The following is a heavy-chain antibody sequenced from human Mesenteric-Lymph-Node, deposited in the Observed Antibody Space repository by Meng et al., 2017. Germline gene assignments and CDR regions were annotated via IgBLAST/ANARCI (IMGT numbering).Heavy chain of an antibody. CDR1: GGSFSGYY. V-gene: IGHV4-34*01. CDR3: AKEDGYNYGRLDY. CDR2: IYYSGSI. J-gene: IGHJ4*02. Sequence: HVQLQQLGGGLLKPSETLSLTGAVYGGSFSGYYWSWIRQPPGKGLEWIGYIYYSGSIYYNPSLESRVTISADTSRNQFSLKLTSVTAADTAVYYCAKEDGYNYGRLDYWGQGTLVTVSS. D-gene: IGHD5-24*01.